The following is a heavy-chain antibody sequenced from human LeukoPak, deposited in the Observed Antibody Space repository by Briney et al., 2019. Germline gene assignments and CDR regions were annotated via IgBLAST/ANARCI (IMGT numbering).Heavy chain of an antibody. CDR1: GGSFSGYY. J-gene: IGHJ4*02. CDR2: IYDSGST. V-gene: IGHV4-34*01. D-gene: IGHD6-19*01. Sequence: SETLSLTSAVYGGSFSGYYWSWIRQPPGKGLEWIGSIYDSGSTYYNPSLKSRVTISVDTSKNQFSLKLSSVTAADTAVYYCARDLMAVAGRDYWGRGTLVTVSS. CDR3: ARDLMAVAGRDY.